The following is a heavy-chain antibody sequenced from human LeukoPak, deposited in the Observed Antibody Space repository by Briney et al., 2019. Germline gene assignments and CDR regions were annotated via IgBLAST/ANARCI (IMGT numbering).Heavy chain of an antibody. CDR2: ISSSGGTK. CDR1: GFTFSNYS. CDR3: SRGYCKTNTCYVAFVI. Sequence: GGSLTLSCAASGFTFSNYSMNWVRQAPGKGLEWVSYISSSGGTKKYADSVKGRFTISRDNAKDSVFLQMNSVASEDTATYYCSRGYCKTNTCYVAFVIWEQGTMVTVSS. J-gene: IGHJ3*02. V-gene: IGHV3-48*04. D-gene: IGHD3-9*01.